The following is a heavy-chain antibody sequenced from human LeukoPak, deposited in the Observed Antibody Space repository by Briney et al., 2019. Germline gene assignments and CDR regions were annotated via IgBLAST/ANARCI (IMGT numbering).Heavy chain of an antibody. CDR1: GFTFSSYG. CDR2: ISYDGSSK. Sequence: GGSLRLSCAAPGFTFSSYGMHWVRQAPGKGLEWVAVISYDGSSKYYADSVKGRFTTSRDNSKNTLYLHMNSLRAEDTALYFCVKDGSSSWYYFDYWGQGTLVTVSS. CDR3: VKDGSSSWYYFDY. D-gene: IGHD6-13*01. J-gene: IGHJ4*02. V-gene: IGHV3-30*18.